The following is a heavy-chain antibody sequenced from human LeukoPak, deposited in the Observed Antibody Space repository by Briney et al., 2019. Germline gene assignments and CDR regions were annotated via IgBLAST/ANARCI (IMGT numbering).Heavy chain of an antibody. Sequence: PGGSLRLSCAASGFTFSSYSMNWVRQAPGKGLEWVSSISSSSSYIYYADSVKGRFAISRDNSKNTLYLQMNSLRAEDTAMYYCAKGLKYSGYDSTLEYWGQGTLVTVSS. D-gene: IGHD5-12*01. J-gene: IGHJ4*02. CDR1: GFTFSSYS. CDR2: ISSSSSYI. V-gene: IGHV3-21*01. CDR3: AKGLKYSGYDSTLEY.